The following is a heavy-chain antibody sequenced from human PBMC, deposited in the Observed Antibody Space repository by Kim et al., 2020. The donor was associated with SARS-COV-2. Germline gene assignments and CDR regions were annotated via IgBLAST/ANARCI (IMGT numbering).Heavy chain of an antibody. D-gene: IGHD3-22*01. CDR2: IYPGDSDT. J-gene: IGHJ3*02. CDR1: GYSFTSYW. CDR3: ARLQRYDSSGTPHDAFDI. Sequence: GESLKISCKGSGYSFTSYWIGWVRQMPGKGLEWMGIIYPGDSDTRYSPSFQGQVTISADKSISTAYLQWSSLKASDTAMYYCARLQRYDSSGTPHDAFDIWGQGTMVTVSS. V-gene: IGHV5-51*01.